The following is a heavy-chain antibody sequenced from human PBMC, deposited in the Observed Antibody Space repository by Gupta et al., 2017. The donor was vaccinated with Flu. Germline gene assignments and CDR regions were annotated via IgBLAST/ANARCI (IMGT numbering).Heavy chain of an antibody. CDR3: AASCSSTRCFVSRYNYAMDL. Sequence: VQLVESGGALVQPGGSLRLSCATSGFTFDAYTMHWVRQAPGKGLEWVSDVSWDSDTITYVDSVKGRFTISRDNGQGSVYLQMTGLRTEDTALYYCAASCSSTRCFVSRYNYAMDLWGQGTAVTVSS. D-gene: IGHD2-2*01. J-gene: IGHJ6*02. CDR1: GFTFDAYT. CDR2: VSWDSDTI. V-gene: IGHV3-9*01.